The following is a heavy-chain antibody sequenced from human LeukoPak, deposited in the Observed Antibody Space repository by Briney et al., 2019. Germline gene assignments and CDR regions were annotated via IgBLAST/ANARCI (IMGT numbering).Heavy chain of an antibody. Sequence: GGSLRLSCAASGFTFSSYWMHWVRQAPGKGLVWVSRINSDWSSTSCADSVKGRFTISRDNAKNTLYLQMNSLRAEDTAVYYCARDICSGGSCYYDYWGQGTLVTVSS. V-gene: IGHV3-74*01. D-gene: IGHD2-15*01. CDR3: ARDICSGGSCYYDY. CDR1: GFTFSSYW. J-gene: IGHJ4*02. CDR2: INSDWSST.